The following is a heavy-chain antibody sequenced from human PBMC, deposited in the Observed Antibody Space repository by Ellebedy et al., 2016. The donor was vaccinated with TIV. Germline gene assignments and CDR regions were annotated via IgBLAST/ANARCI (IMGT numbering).Heavy chain of an antibody. V-gene: IGHV3-7*01. D-gene: IGHD3-9*01. J-gene: IGHJ6*02. CDR3: AKEAYDIMTGSQMYGMDV. CDR2: INEDGTKK. CDR1: GFTFSSYT. Sequence: GGSLRLSCAASGFTFSSYTMGWVRQAPGKGLEWVANINEDGTKKHYVDSVKGRFTISRGKSESTLYVQMNSLRPEDTAVYYCAKEAYDIMTGSQMYGMDVWGQGTTVTVSS.